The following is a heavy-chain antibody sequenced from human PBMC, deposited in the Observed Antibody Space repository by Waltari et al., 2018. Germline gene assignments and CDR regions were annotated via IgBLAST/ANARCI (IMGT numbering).Heavy chain of an antibody. CDR2: FYSSEYI. Sequence: QVQLQESGPGLVKPSQTLSLPCTVPGDSITSNSFYWNWVRQPAGKGLEWIGRFYSSEYINYNPSLKSRVTISRDTSKKQFFLKLTSVTAADTAFYYCAREVTKVELGRRLPHFFDSWGQGTLVTVSS. J-gene: IGHJ4*02. V-gene: IGHV4-61*02. D-gene: IGHD7-27*01. CDR1: GDSITSNSFY. CDR3: AREVTKVELGRRLPHFFDS.